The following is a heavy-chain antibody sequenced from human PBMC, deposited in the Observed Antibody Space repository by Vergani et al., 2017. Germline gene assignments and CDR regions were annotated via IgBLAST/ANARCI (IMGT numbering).Heavy chain of an antibody. CDR1: GFTFSSYA. V-gene: IGHV3-23*01. CDR2: ISGSGGRT. J-gene: IGHJ6*02. CDR3: AXALMSQGYCSSTSCYEDYYYGMDV. D-gene: IGHD2-2*01. Sequence: EVQLLESGGGLVQPGGSLRLSCAASGFTFSSYAMSWVRQAPGKGLEWVSAISGSGGRTYYADSVKGRFTISRDNSKNTLYLQMNSLRAEDTAVYYCAXALMSQGYCSSTSCYEDYYYGMDVWGQGTTVTVSS.